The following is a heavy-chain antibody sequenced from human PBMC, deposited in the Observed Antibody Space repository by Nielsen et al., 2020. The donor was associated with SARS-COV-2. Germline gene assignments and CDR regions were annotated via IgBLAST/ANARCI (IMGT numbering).Heavy chain of an antibody. J-gene: IGHJ4*02. CDR3: AKRVWAYDFWSGYDFDY. CDR1: GFTFNNYA. CDR2: ISSSGSTI. D-gene: IGHD3-3*01. Sequence: GGSLRLSCAASGFTFNNYAMSWIRQAPGKGLEWVSYISSSGSTIYYADSVKGRFTISRDNSKNTLYLQMNSLRAEDTAVYYCAKRVWAYDFWSGYDFDYWGQGTLVTVSS. V-gene: IGHV3-23*01.